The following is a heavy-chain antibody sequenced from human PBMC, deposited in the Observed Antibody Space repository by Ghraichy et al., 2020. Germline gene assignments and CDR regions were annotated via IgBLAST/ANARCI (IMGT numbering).Heavy chain of an antibody. CDR3: ARQYSTGWYGAFDI. J-gene: IGHJ3*02. Sequence: SETLSLSCTVSGGSISSYYWSWIRQPPGKGLEWIGFIYYGGRTNYNPSLRSRVTISVETSKNQLSLKVSSVTAADTALYYCARQYSTGWYGAFDIWGQGIMVTVSS. CDR1: GGSISSYY. D-gene: IGHD6-19*01. V-gene: IGHV4-59*08. CDR2: IYYGGRT.